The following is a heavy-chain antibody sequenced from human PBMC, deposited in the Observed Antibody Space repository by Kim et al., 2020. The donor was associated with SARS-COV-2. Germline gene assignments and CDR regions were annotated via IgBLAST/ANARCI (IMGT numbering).Heavy chain of an antibody. CDR2: ISYDGSNK. D-gene: IGHD2-2*01. CDR3: ARDAMGGPYCSSTSCPEGYFDY. CDR1: GFTFSSYA. J-gene: IGHJ4*02. V-gene: IGHV3-30-3*01. Sequence: GGSLRLSCAASGFTFSSYAMHWVRQAPGKGLEWVAVISYDGSNKYYADSVKGRFTISRDNSKNTLYLQMNSLRAEDTAVYYCARDAMGGPYCSSTSCPEGYFDYWGQGTLVTVSS.